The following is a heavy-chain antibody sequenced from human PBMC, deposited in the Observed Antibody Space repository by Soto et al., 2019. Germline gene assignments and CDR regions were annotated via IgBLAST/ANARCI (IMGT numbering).Heavy chain of an antibody. Sequence: EVQLVQSGGALVQPGGSLRLSCAASGFTPSRLSMNWVRQAPGKGLEWISYINSAGSIIYYADSVKGRFTISRDNAKNSLYLQMNSLSADDTAVEYCATGTDFGWLDNGNQALEIWGQGTMVTVSS. CDR2: INSAGSII. V-gene: IGHV3-48*01. CDR3: ATGTDFGWLDNGNQALEI. D-gene: IGHD3-9*01. J-gene: IGHJ3*02. CDR1: GFTPSRLS.